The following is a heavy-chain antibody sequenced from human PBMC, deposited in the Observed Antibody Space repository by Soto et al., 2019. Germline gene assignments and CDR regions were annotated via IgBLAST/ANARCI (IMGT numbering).Heavy chain of an antibody. J-gene: IGHJ4*02. V-gene: IGHV1-18*01. Sequence: ASVKVSCKASGYTLTGYDGSWVRQATGQGLEWMGWISPYNGNTNYAQKLQGRVNMTTNTSTSTAYMELRSLRSDDTAVYYCARGYGDYYFDYWGQGTLVTVSS. CDR2: ISPYNGNT. D-gene: IGHD4-17*01. CDR3: ARGYGDYYFDY. CDR1: GYTLTGYD.